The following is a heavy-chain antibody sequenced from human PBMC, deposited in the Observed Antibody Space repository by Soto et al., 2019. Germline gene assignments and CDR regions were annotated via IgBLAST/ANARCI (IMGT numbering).Heavy chain of an antibody. J-gene: IGHJ4*02. CDR1: GFTFHEYT. V-gene: IGHV3-23*01. CDR2: IYGAASGI. D-gene: IGHD4-17*01. Sequence: GGSLRLSCAASGFTFHEYTMNWVRQAPGKGLEWVSGIYGAASGIYYADSVRGRFTISRDNSRNTVYLQMNNLRAEDTAVYYCAKDRHPDGVWDIDWWGQGARVTVSS. CDR3: AKDRHPDGVWDIDW.